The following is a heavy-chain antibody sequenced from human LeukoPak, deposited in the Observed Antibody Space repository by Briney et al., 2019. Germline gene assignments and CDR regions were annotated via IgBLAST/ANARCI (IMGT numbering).Heavy chain of an antibody. CDR2: INWSGVST. CDR1: GFTFDDYA. D-gene: IGHD2-15*01. V-gene: IGHV3-20*04. CDR3: AKGKDTLNPYWYFDV. Sequence: GGSLRLSCAASGFTFDDYAMSWVRQAPGKGLGWVSGINWSGVSTGYADSVKGRFTISRDNTKNSLFPQMNSLRAEDTAFYYCAKGKDTLNPYWYFDVWGRGTLVTVSS. J-gene: IGHJ2*01.